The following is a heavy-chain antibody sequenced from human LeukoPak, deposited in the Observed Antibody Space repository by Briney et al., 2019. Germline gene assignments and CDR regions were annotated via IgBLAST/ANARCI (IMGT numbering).Heavy chain of an antibody. V-gene: IGHV4-59*01. CDR3: ARATIFGVVEYYGMDV. CDR1: GGSISSYY. J-gene: IGHJ6*02. CDR2: IYYSGST. Sequence: SETLSLTCTVSGGSISSYYWSWIRQPPGKGLEWIGYIYYSGSTNYNPSLKSRVTISVDTSKNQFSLKLSSVTAADTAVYYCARATIFGVVEYYGMDVWGQGTTVTASS. D-gene: IGHD3-3*01.